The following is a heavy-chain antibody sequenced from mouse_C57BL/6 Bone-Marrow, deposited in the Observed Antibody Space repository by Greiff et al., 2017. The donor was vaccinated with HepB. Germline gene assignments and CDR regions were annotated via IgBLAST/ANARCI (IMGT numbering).Heavy chain of an antibody. J-gene: IGHJ2*01. CDR3: TTTVVAPTFYFDY. CDR1: GFNIKDDY. D-gene: IGHD1-1*01. V-gene: IGHV14-4*01. Sequence: VQLQHSGAELVRPGASVKLSCTASGFNIKDDYMHWVKQRPEQGLEWIGWIDPENGDTEYASKFQGKATITADTSSNTAYLQLSSLTSEDTAVYYCTTTVVAPTFYFDYWGQGTTLTVSS. CDR2: IDPENGDT.